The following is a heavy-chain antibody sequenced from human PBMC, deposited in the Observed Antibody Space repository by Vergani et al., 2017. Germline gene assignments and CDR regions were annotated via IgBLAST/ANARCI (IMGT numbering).Heavy chain of an antibody. J-gene: IGHJ4*02. V-gene: IGHV1-18*01. CDR2: ISAYNGNT. Sequence: QVQLVQSGAEVKKPGASVKVSCKASGYTFTSYGISWVRQAPGQGLEWMGWISAYNGNTNYAQKLQGRVTMTTDTSSSTAYMELRSLRSDDTAVYYCARHPITIFGVVSADFDYWGQGTLVTVSS. D-gene: IGHD3-3*01. CDR1: GYTFTSYG. CDR3: ARHPITIFGVVSADFDY.